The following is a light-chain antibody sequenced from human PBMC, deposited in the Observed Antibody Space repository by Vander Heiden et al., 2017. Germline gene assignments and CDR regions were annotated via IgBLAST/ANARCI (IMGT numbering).Light chain of an antibody. J-gene: IGKJ1*01. CDR3: QQYNKGPWT. V-gene: IGKV3-15*01. Sequence: IEMLQSPATLSLSPGERPTLSCRASQIVSSNLAWYQQKPGQAPRLLIDGASTWATGIPARFSGSGSGADCTLTISSLQSEDVAVYDCQQYNKGPWTFGQVTKVEIK. CDR2: GAS. CDR1: QIVSSN.